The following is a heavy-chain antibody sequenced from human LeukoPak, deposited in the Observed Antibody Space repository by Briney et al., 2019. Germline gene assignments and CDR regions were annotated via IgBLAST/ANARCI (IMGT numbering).Heavy chain of an antibody. CDR1: SGSITSYL. CDR2: IYHSGTT. J-gene: IGHJ1*01. V-gene: IGHV4-59*01. Sequence: SETLSLTCTVSSGSITSYLWSWIRQPPGKGLEWIGYIYHSGTTNYNPSLKSRVTISVDTSKDQFSLRLSSVTAAGTAVYYCAQLAPYSPRYSQDLGQSTLVTVSS. D-gene: IGHD2-21*01. CDR3: AQLAPYSPRYSQD.